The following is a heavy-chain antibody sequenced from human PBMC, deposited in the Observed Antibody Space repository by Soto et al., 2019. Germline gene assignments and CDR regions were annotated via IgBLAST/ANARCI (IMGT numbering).Heavy chain of an antibody. J-gene: IGHJ6*02. CDR2: IIPIFGTA. Sequence: GASVKVSCKASGGTFSSYAINWVRQAPGQGLEWMGGIIPIFGTANYAQKFQGRVTITADESTSTAYMELSSLRSEDTAVYYCARPRGDGYNKYYYYGMDVWGQGTTVTVSS. CDR1: GGTFSSYA. V-gene: IGHV1-69*13. D-gene: IGHD3-10*01. CDR3: ARPRGDGYNKYYYYGMDV.